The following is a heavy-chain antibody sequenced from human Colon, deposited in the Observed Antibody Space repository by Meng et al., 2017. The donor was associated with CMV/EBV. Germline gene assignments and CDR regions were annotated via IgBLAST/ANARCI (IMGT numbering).Heavy chain of an antibody. Sequence: GGSLRLSCAASGFTFSDYYMNWIRQAPGEGLQWLSSISSSGTTIYFADSVKGRFSISRDNSKNSLFLQMNSLRAEDSAVYYCARGRSSGARNAFDIWGQGTMVTVSS. CDR1: GFTFSDYY. D-gene: IGHD3-10*01. J-gene: IGHJ3*02. CDR2: ISSSGTTI. CDR3: ARGRSSGARNAFDI. V-gene: IGHV3-11*01.